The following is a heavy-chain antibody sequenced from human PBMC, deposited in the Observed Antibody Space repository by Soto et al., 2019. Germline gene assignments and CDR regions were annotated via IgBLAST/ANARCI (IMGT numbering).Heavy chain of an antibody. V-gene: IGHV1-8*01. CDR1: GYTFTSYD. CDR2: MNPNSGNT. Sequence: ASVKVSCKASGYTFTSYDINWVRQATGQGLERMGWMNPNSGNTGYAQKFQGRVTMTRNTSISTAYMELSSLRSEDTAVYYCARGNCLYDILSGFFPYYYSYGMDVWGQGTTVTVSS. D-gene: IGHD3-9*01. J-gene: IGHJ6*02. CDR3: ARGNCLYDILSGFFPYYYSYGMDV.